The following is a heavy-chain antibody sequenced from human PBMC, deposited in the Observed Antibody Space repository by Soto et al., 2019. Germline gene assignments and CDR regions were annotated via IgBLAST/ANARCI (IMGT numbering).Heavy chain of an antibody. CDR2: ICGGGGST. D-gene: IGHD2-15*01. CDR1: GFTFSSYA. V-gene: IGHV3-23*01. Sequence: GGSLRLSCAASGFTFSSYAMSWVRQAPGKGLEWVSAICGGGGSTYYADSVKGRFTISRDNSKNTLYLQMNSLRAEDTAVYYCATDLYCSVGSCYSDYYYYGMDVWSQGTTVTV. CDR3: ATDLYCSVGSCYSDYYYYGMDV. J-gene: IGHJ6*02.